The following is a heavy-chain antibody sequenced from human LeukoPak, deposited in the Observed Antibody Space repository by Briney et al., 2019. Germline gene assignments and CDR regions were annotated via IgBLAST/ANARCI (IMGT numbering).Heavy chain of an antibody. Sequence: PGGSLRLSCAASGFTFNTYEMNWVGQAPEKGLEWLSYISSSGDTIYYADSVKGRFTISRDNAKNSLYLHMNSLRAEDTAVYYCASDEYCSGGSCYSAGAFDFWGQGTMVTVSS. CDR2: ISSSGDTI. D-gene: IGHD2-15*01. CDR3: ASDEYCSGGSCYSAGAFDF. V-gene: IGHV3-48*03. J-gene: IGHJ3*01. CDR1: GFTFNTYE.